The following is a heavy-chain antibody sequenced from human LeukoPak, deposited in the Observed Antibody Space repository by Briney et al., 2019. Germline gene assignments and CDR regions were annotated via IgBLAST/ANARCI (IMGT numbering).Heavy chain of an antibody. V-gene: IGHV4-34*01. CDR1: GVSFDDYY. J-gene: IGHJ4*02. D-gene: IGHD4-17*01. Sequence: SDTESLTCAVSGVSFDDYYWAWVRQTPGKGLEWIGEINHIGYTNDSPSLKSRVTLSIDTSKKQFSLNLRSVTVADAGIYYCTRMTTGHDYWGQGTLVTVSS. CDR2: INHIGYT. CDR3: TRMTTGHDY.